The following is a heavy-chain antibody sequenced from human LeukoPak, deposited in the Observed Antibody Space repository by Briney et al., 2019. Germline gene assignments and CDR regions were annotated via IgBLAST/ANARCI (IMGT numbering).Heavy chain of an antibody. D-gene: IGHD3-3*01. CDR2: INHSGST. V-gene: IGHV4-34*01. CDR3: ARCGITIFGVATRAAFDI. Sequence: PSETLSLTCAVYSGSFSGYYWSWIRQPPGKGLEWIGEINHSGSTNYNPSLKSRVTISVDTSKNQFSLKLSSVTAADTAVYYCARCGITIFGVATRAAFDIWGQGTMVTVSS. CDR1: SGSFSGYY. J-gene: IGHJ3*02.